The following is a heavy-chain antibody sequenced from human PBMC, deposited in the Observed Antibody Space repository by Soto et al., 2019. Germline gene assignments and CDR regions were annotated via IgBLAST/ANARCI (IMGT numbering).Heavy chain of an antibody. CDR3: ARDRGFSGGDNANWFDP. Sequence: GGSLRLSCAASGFTFSSYGMHWVRQAPGKGLEWVAFIWYDGSNKYYADSVKGRFTISRDNAKNTLYLQMNSLRAEDTAVYYCARDRGFSGGDNANWFDPWGQGTLVTVSS. J-gene: IGHJ5*02. V-gene: IGHV3-33*01. CDR2: IWYDGSNK. D-gene: IGHD2-21*01. CDR1: GFTFSSYG.